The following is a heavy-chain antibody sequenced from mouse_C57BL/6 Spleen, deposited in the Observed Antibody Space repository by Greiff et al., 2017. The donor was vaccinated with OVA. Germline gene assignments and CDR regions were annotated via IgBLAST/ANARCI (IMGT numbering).Heavy chain of an antibody. Sequence: QVQLQQPGAELVMPGASVKLSCKASGYTFTSYWMHWVKQRPGQGLEWIGEIDPSASYTNYNHKFKGKSTLTVDKSSSTAYMQLSSLTSEDSAVDYCARRDYGSSGAMDYWGQGTSVTVSA. V-gene: IGHV1-69*01. D-gene: IGHD1-1*01. CDR3: ARRDYGSSGAMDY. CDR2: IDPSASYT. J-gene: IGHJ4*01. CDR1: GYTFTSYW.